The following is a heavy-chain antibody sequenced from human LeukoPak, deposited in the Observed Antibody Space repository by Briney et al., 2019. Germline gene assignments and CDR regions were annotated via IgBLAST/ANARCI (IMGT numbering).Heavy chain of an antibody. CDR1: GGTFSSYA. CDR3: ARDNSHYYYHSSGYSFDF. D-gene: IGHD3-22*01. J-gene: IGHJ4*02. CDR2: IIPIFGTA. V-gene: IGHV1-69*05. Sequence: WASVKVSCKASGGTFSSYAISWVRQAPGQGLEWMGGIIPIFGTANYAQKFQGRLTITRDMSTSTVYMELSSLRSEDTAVYYCARDNSHYYYHSSGYSFDFWGQGTLVTVSS.